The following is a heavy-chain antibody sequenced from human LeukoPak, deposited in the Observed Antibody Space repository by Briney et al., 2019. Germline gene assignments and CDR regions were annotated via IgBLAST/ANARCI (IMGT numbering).Heavy chain of an antibody. V-gene: IGHV3-23*01. J-gene: IGHJ4*02. CDR1: GFTFSSFA. CDR3: AKPSDSSGWYAGGGIDY. D-gene: IGHD6-19*01. CDR2: ISGIGGST. Sequence: GGSLRLSCAASGFTFSSFAMSWVRQAPGRGLEWVSGISGIGGSTYYADSVKGRFTISRDNSKNTLYLQMNRLRAEDTAVYYCAKPSDSSGWYAGGGIDYWGQGTLVTVSS.